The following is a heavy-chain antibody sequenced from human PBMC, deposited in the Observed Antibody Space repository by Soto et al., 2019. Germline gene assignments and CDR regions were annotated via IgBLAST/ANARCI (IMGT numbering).Heavy chain of an antibody. CDR3: ARGSYGDW. V-gene: IGHV1-18*01. D-gene: IGHD4-17*01. CDR1: GYTFTSYG. J-gene: IGHJ1*01. CDR2: IRAHNGNT. Sequence: QVHLVQSGAEVKKPGASVKVSCKASGYTFTSYGITWVRQAPGQGLEWMGWIRAHNGNTDHAQKPQGRVIVTRDTSTSTADMELRSLISDDTPVYYCARGSYGDWWGQGALVTASS.